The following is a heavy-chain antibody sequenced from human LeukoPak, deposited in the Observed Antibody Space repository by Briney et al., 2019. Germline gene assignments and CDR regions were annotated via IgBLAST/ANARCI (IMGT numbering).Heavy chain of an antibody. J-gene: IGHJ4*02. CDR3: ARHPVPYSSGWYHFDY. D-gene: IGHD6-19*01. CDR1: GYSFTSYW. CDR2: IYPGDSDT. V-gene: IGHV5-51*01. Sequence: GESLKISCKGSGYSFTSYWIGWVRQMPGKGLEWMGIIYPGDSDTRYSPSFQGQVTISADKSISTAYLQWSSLKASDTAMYYCARHPVPYSSGWYHFDYWGQGTLVYVSS.